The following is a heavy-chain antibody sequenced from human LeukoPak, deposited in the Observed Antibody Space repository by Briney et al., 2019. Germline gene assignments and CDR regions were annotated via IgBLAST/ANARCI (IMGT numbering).Heavy chain of an antibody. V-gene: IGHV1-8*01. D-gene: IGHD3-10*01. J-gene: IGHJ4*02. CDR3: ARGLRGMVRGVISYYFDY. CDR2: MNPNSGNT. Sequence: ASVKVSCKASGYTFTSYDINWVRQATGQGLEWMGWMNPNSGNTGYAQKFQGRVTMTRNTSMSTAYMELSSLRSEDTAVYYCARGLRGMVRGVISYYFDYWGQGTLVTVSS. CDR1: GYTFTSYD.